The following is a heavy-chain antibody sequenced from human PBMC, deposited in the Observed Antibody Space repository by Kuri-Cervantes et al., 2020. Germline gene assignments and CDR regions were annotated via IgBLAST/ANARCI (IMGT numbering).Heavy chain of an antibody. V-gene: IGHV3-21*01. CDR2: TSSSDSYI. CDR1: GFTFSSYS. Sequence: GGSLRLSCAASGFTFSSYSMNWVRQAPGKGLEWVSSTSSSDSYIYYADSVKGRFTISRDNSKNTLYLQMNSLRAEDTAVYYCAKALSYYYDSSGSNWFDPWGQGTLVTVSS. J-gene: IGHJ5*02. CDR3: AKALSYYYDSSGSNWFDP. D-gene: IGHD3-22*01.